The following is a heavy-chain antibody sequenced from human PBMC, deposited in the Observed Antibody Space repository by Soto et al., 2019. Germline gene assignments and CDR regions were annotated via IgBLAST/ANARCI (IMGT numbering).Heavy chain of an antibody. V-gene: IGHV4-39*02. J-gene: IGHJ5*02. D-gene: IGHD1-26*01. CDR3: ATQEVGGSYVYTFDP. Sequence: QLQLQESGPGLVKPSETLSLTCTVSGGSISSSSYYWGWIRQPPGKGLEWIGSIYYSGSTYYNPSLKCRVTISVDPSTSLFSLKLGPVTAADTAVYYCATQEVGGSYVYTFDPWGQGTLVTVSS. CDR1: GGSISSSSYY. CDR2: IYYSGST.